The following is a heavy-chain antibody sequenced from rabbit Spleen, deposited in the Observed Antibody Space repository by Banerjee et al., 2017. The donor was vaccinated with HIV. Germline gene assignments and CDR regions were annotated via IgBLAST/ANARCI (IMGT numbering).Heavy chain of an antibody. CDR1: GFSFSDRDV. CDR2: INTYTGKP. J-gene: IGHJ4*01. CDR3: ARDLASVVGWNFNL. D-gene: IGHD3-1*01. Sequence: QEQLGESGGGLVKPEGSLTLTCKASGFSFSDRDVMCWVRQAPGKGLQWIACINTYTGKPVYATWAKGRFTISRTSSTTVTLQMTSLTAADTATYFCARDLASVVGWNFNLWGQGTLVTVS. V-gene: IGHV1S45*01.